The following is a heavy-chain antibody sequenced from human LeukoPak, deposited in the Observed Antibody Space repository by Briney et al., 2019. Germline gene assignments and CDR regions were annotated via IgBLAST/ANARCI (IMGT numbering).Heavy chain of an antibody. CDR1: GYTFTDHY. Sequence: VASVKVSCKALGYTFTDHYFHWLRQAPGQGIEWMGWIDPGRGDTNIAQKFQGRVSLTRDMSISTAYMELSRLTSDDTAVYYCARDHNWGPDYWGQGTLVSVSS. CDR3: ARDHNWGPDY. V-gene: IGHV1-2*02. D-gene: IGHD7-27*01. CDR2: IDPGRGDT. J-gene: IGHJ4*02.